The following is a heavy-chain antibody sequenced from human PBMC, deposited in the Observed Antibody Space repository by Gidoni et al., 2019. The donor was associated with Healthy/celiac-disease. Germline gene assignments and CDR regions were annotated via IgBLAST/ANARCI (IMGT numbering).Heavy chain of an antibody. D-gene: IGHD6-13*01. Sequence: QVQLVESGGGVVQPGGSLRLSCAASGFTFSSYVMHWVRQAPGKGLEWVAVIWYDGSNKYYADSVKGRFTISRDNSKNTLYLQMNSLRAEDTAVYYCARDRGKQQLDYWGQGTLVTVSS. J-gene: IGHJ4*02. CDR1: GFTFSSYV. CDR3: ARDRGKQQLDY. V-gene: IGHV3-33*01. CDR2: IWYDGSNK.